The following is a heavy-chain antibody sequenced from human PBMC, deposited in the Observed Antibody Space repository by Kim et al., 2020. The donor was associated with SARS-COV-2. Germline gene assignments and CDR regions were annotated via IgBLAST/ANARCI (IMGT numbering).Heavy chain of an antibody. CDR1: GFTFSNAW. CDR3: TTRIAVAGPYYFDY. J-gene: IGHJ4*02. Sequence: GGSLRLSCAASGFTFSNAWMSWVRQAPGKGLEWVGRIKSKTDGGTTDYAAPVEGRFTISRDDSKNTLYLQMNSLKTEDTAVYYCTTRIAVAGPYYFDYWGQGTLVTVSS. D-gene: IGHD6-19*01. CDR2: IKSKTDGGTT. V-gene: IGHV3-15*01.